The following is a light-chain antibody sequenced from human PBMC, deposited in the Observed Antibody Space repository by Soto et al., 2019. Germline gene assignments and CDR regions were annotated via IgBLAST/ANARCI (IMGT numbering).Light chain of an antibody. CDR2: GNI. CDR1: NSNIGAGYE. CDR3: QSYDSSLSVLYV. Sequence: QSVLTQPPSVSGAPGQRVILSCTGSNSNIGAGYEVHWFQQLPGTAPKLLIYGNINRPSGVPDRFSGSKSGTSASLAITGLQPEDEADYYCQSYDSSLSVLYVFGTGTKLTVL. V-gene: IGLV1-40*01. J-gene: IGLJ1*01.